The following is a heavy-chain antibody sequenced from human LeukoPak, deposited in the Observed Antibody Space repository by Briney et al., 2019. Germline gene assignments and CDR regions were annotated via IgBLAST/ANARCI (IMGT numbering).Heavy chain of an antibody. V-gene: IGHV3-74*01. D-gene: IGHD2-15*01. CDR3: VGSGGWPGY. CDR2: ITGDGSST. Sequence: PGGSLRLSCAASGFTFSDYWMRWVRQAPGKGLVWVSRITGDGSSTAYADSVKGRFTISRDNAKNTLYLQMNSLRAEDTAVYYCVGSGGWPGYWGQGTLVTVSS. CDR1: GFTFSDYW. J-gene: IGHJ4*02.